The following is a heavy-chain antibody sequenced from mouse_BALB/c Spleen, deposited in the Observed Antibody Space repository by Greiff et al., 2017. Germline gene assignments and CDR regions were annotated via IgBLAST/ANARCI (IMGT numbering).Heavy chain of an antibody. CDR2: INPSTGYT. V-gene: IGHV1-7*01. Sequence: QVQLQQSGAELAKPGASVKMSCKASGYTFTSYWMHWVKQRPGQGLEWIGYINPSTGYTEYNQKFKDKATLTADKSSSTAYMQLSSLTSGDSAVYYCARSTMITTKAFAYWGQGTLVTVSA. CDR1: GYTFTSYW. J-gene: IGHJ3*01. D-gene: IGHD2-4*01. CDR3: ARSTMITTKAFAY.